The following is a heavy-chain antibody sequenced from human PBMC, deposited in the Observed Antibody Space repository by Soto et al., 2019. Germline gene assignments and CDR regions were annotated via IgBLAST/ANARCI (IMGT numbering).Heavy chain of an antibody. CDR1: GGSINSHY. J-gene: IGHJ4*02. CDR2: IYSSGFT. V-gene: IGHV4-59*08. Sequence: PSETLSLTCTVSGGSINSHYWSWIRQPPGKRLEWLGYIYSSGFTTYNPSLKGRLTISVDTSKNLFSLRLRSLTAADTAVYFCARVKATLYRHYYFDYWGQGTPVTVSS. D-gene: IGHD5-12*01. CDR3: ARVKATLYRHYYFDY.